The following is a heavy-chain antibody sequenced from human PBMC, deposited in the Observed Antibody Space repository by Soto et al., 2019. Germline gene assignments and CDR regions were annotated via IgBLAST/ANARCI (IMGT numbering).Heavy chain of an antibody. D-gene: IGHD3-10*01. CDR3: ARDTPINMVRGVLDY. Sequence: TVGSLRLSCAASGFTFSSYSMNWVRQAPGKGLEWVSYISSSSSTIYYADSVKGRFTISRDNAKNSLYLQMNSLRDEDTAVYYCARDTPINMVRGVLDYWGQGTLVTVSS. J-gene: IGHJ4*02. CDR2: ISSSSSTI. CDR1: GFTFSSYS. V-gene: IGHV3-48*02.